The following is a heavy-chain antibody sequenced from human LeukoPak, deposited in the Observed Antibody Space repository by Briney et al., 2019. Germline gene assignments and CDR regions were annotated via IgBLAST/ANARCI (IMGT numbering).Heavy chain of an antibody. CDR1: GGSFSGYY. Sequence: SETLSLTCAVYGGSFSGYYWSWIRQPPGKGLEWIGEINHSGSTNYNPSLKSRVTISVDTSKNQFSLKLSPVTAADTAVYYCARGEYSSSWYVKYYFDYWGQGTLVTVSS. D-gene: IGHD6-13*01. CDR2: INHSGST. V-gene: IGHV4-34*01. CDR3: ARGEYSSSWYVKYYFDY. J-gene: IGHJ4*02.